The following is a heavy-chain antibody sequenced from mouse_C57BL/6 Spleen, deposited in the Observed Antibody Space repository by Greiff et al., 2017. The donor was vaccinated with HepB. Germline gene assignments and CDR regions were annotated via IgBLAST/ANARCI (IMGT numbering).Heavy chain of an antibody. CDR1: GYTFTSYW. CDR3: GKGGY. V-gene: IGHV1-50*01. J-gene: IGHJ2*01. Sequence: VKLQQPGAELVKPGASVKLSCKASGYTFTSYWMQWVKQRPGQGLEWIGEIDPSDSYTNYNQKFKGKATLTVDTSSSTAYMQLSSLTSEDSAVYYCGKGGYWGQGTTLTVSS. CDR2: IDPSDSYT.